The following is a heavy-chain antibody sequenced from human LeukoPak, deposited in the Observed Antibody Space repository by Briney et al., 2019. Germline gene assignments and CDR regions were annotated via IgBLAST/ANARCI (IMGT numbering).Heavy chain of an antibody. V-gene: IGHV1-58*01. CDR3: AAEAAYYYDSRDAFDV. CDR2: IVVGSGNT. D-gene: IGHD3-22*01. CDR1: GFTFTSSA. J-gene: IGHJ3*01. Sequence: GASVKVSCKASGFTFTSSAVQWVRQARGQRLEWIGWIVVGSGNTNYAQKFQERVTITRDMSTSLVCMELSSLRSEDTAVYYCAAEAAYYYDSRDAFDVWGQGTMVTVSS.